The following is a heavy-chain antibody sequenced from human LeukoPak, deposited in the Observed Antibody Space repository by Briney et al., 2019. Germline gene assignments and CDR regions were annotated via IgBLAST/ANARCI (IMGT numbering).Heavy chain of an antibody. CDR1: GDSVSSNSAA. CDR2: TYYRSKWYN. V-gene: IGHV6-1*01. D-gene: IGHD3-16*01. Sequence: SQTLSLTFAISGDSVSSNSAAWNWLRQSPSRGLEWLGSTYYRSKWYNDYAVSVKGRITINPDTSKNQFSLQLNSVTPEDTAVYYCARKLRSASFDIWGQGTMVTVSS. CDR3: ARKLRSASFDI. J-gene: IGHJ3*02.